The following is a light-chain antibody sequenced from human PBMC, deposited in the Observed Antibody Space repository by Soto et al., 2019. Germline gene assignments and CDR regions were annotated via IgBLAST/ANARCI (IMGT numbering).Light chain of an antibody. V-gene: IGLV2-14*01. CDR3: SSYSFTTSLYV. CDR1: SSDVGIYNY. CDR2: EVT. Sequence: QSALTQPASVSGSPGQSIAISCTGSSSDVGIYNYVSWYQQHPGKVPKLIIYEVTNRPSGVSNRFSGSKSGNTASLTISGLQAEDEADYYCSSYSFTTSLYVFGTGTKVTVL. J-gene: IGLJ1*01.